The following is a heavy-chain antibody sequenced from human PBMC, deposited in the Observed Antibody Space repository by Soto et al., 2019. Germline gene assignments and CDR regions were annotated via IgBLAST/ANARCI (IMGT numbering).Heavy chain of an antibody. CDR2: INHSGST. D-gene: IGHD3-10*01. Sequence: PSETLSLTCAVYGGSFSGYYWSWIRQPPGKGLEWIGEINHSGSTNYNPSLKSRVTISVDTSKNQFSLKLSSVTAADTAVYYCARSHGPWFGETSWYYYYYMDVWGKGTTVTVSS. CDR1: GGSFSGYY. J-gene: IGHJ6*03. V-gene: IGHV4-34*01. CDR3: ARSHGPWFGETSWYYYYYMDV.